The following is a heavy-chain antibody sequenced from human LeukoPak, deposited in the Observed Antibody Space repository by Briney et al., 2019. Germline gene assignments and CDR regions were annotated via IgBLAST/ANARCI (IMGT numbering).Heavy chain of an antibody. Sequence: GGSLRLSCAASGFTFSSYSMNWVRQAPGKGLEWVSSISSSSSYIYYADSVKGRFTISRDSAKNSLYLQMNSLRAEDTAVYYCARVVTGYYYYYMDVWGKGTTVTVSS. V-gene: IGHV3-21*01. D-gene: IGHD2-21*02. J-gene: IGHJ6*03. CDR2: ISSSSSYI. CDR1: GFTFSSYS. CDR3: ARVVTGYYYYYMDV.